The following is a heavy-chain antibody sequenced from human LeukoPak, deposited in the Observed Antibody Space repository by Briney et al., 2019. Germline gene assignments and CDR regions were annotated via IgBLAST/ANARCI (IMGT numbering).Heavy chain of an antibody. CDR3: AILKYGDSGLYYFDY. D-gene: IGHD2-21*02. CDR1: RRSISSYY. CDR2: IYYSNT. V-gene: IGHV4-59*08. J-gene: IGHJ4*02. Sequence: SETLSLTCTVSRRSISSYYWSWIRQPPGKGLESIGYIYYSNTNYNPSLKSRVTISVDTSKNQFSLKLSSVTAADTAVYYCAILKYGDSGLYYFDYWGQGTLVTVSS.